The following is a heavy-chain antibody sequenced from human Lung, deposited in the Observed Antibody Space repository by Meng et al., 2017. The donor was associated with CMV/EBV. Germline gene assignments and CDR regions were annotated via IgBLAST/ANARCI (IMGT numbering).Heavy chain of an antibody. CDR1: GGSLSDYA. D-gene: IGHD3-22*01. J-gene: IGHJ4*02. V-gene: IGHV1-69*05. CDR3: ARGPSTSYVTSRGLHS. Sequence: SVKVSCKASGGSLSDYAISWVRQAPGQGLEWMGGIIPIFGTTNYAQKFQGRVTITTDESATTAYMDLSSLRSEDTAVFYCARGPSTSYVTSRGLHSWGQGTLVTVSS. CDR2: IIPIFGTT.